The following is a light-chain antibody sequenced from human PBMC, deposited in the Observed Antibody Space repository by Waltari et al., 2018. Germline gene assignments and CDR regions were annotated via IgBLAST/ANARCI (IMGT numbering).Light chain of an antibody. J-gene: IGLJ1*01. CDR3: NSYTRSNTYV. CDR1: SSDVGVYKY. Sequence: QSALTQPASVSGSPGQSITISCTGPSSDVGVYKYVSWYQQHPGKVPKLIVFDVSNRPAGVPDRFSGSKSGNTASLTISGLQAEDEADYYCNSYTRSNTYVFGTGTRVTVL. CDR2: DVS. V-gene: IGLV2-14*03.